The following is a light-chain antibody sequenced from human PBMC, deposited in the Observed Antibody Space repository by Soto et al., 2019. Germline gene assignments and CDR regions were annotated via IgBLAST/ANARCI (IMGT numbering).Light chain of an antibody. J-gene: IGLJ2*01. CDR2: DDG. Sequence: SYELTQAPSVSVAPGQTARITCGGSNIVIKSVHWYQQKPGQAPVLVVYDDGDRPSGIPERFSGSNSGNTATLTITRVEAGDEADYHCQVWDSSSDHRVVFGGGTKLTVL. CDR1: NIVIKS. V-gene: IGLV3-21*02. CDR3: QVWDSSSDHRVV.